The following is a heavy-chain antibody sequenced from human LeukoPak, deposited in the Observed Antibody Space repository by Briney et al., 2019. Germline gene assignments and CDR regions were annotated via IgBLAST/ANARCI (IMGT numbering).Heavy chain of an antibody. CDR1: GFTFDDYG. CDR2: INWNGGST. D-gene: IGHD3-22*01. Sequence: PGGSLRLSCAASGFTFDDYGMSWVRQAPGKGLEWVSGINWNGGSTGYEDSVKGRFTISGDNAKNSLYLQMNSLRAEDTALYYCAREKNYYDSSGYYYXNRFDXWGQGTLVTVX. V-gene: IGHV3-20*04. CDR3: AREKNYYDSSGYYYXNRFDX. J-gene: IGHJ4*02.